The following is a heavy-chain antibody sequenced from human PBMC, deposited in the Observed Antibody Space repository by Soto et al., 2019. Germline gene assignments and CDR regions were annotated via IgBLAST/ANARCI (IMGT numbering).Heavy chain of an antibody. J-gene: IGHJ6*02. CDR2: VWSDGSHI. D-gene: IGHD5-12*01. CDR1: GYTFSRHG. CDR3: SRDAQETATSALEV. V-gene: IGHV3-33*01. Sequence: QVQLAESGGGVVQPGRSLRLSCTASGYTFSRHGIHWVRQAPGKGLEWVAQVWSDGSHIYSADSVRGRFTVSREDSKNTVDLQVVSLRVEYRAMYYCSRDAQETATSALEVWGRGTSV.